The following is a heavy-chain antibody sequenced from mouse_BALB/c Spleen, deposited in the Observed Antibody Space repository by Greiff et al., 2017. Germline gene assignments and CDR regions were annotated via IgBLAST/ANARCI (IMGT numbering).Heavy chain of an antibody. CDR1: GYIFTSYW. V-gene: IGHV1-7*01. CDR2: INPSTGYT. D-gene: IGHD4-1*01. CDR3: ARRRWDGSYAMDY. Sequence: QVQLKQSGAELAKPGASVKMSCKASGYIFTSYWMHWVKQRPGQGLEWIGYINPSTGYTEYNQKFKDKATLTADKSSSTAYMQLSSLTSEDSAVYYCARRRWDGSYAMDYWGQGTSVTVSS. J-gene: IGHJ4*01.